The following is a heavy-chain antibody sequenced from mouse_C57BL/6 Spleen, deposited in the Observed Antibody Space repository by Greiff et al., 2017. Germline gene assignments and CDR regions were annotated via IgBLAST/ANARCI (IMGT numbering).Heavy chain of an antibody. CDR1: GYTFTSYW. Sequence: VQLQQSGAELAKPGASVKLSCKASGYTFTSYWMHWVKQRPGQGLEWIGHINPSSGYTKYNQKFKGKATLTADKSSSTAYMQLSSLTYEDSAVYYCARGGSGYEPYAMDYWGQGTSVTVSS. D-gene: IGHD3-2*02. CDR2: INPSSGYT. J-gene: IGHJ4*01. V-gene: IGHV1-7*01. CDR3: ARGGSGYEPYAMDY.